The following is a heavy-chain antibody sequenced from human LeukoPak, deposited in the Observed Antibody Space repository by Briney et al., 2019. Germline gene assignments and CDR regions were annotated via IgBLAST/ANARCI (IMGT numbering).Heavy chain of an antibody. CDR3: TRGGYCGADNCYSGGDYFDP. Sequence: GGSLRLSCAASGFNVSIYWMHWVRQAPGKGLLWVSRINSDGSRRMYADSVKGRFTISRDNPKNTLYLQMNSLRAEDTATYFCTRGGYCGADNCYSGGDYFDPWGQGTLVTVSS. D-gene: IGHD2-15*01. CDR1: GFNVSIYW. J-gene: IGHJ5*02. CDR2: INSDGSRR. V-gene: IGHV3-74*03.